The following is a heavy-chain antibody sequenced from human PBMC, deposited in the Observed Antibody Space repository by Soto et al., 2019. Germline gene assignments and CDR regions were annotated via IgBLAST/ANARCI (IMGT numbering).Heavy chain of an antibody. D-gene: IGHD2-8*01. Sequence: PGGSLTLSSAASGFTSDFGMTWVRQAPGEGLEWVSTIDYYATNTHYADSVKGRFTISRDKSRNTVDLQMSNLRVEDTAVYDCVSWVSAHFENWGQGTRVTVAS. CDR3: VSWVSAHFEN. CDR1: GFTSDFG. CDR2: IDYYATNT. J-gene: IGHJ4*02. V-gene: IGHV3-23*05.